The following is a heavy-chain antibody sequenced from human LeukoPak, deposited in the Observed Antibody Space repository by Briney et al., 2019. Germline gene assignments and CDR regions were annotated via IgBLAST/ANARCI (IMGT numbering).Heavy chain of an antibody. CDR3: ARWGGQYDFWSGYYSFDY. Sequence: GGSLRLSCAASGFTFSSYAMHWVRQAPGKGLEWVAVISYDGSSKYYADSVKGRFTISRDNSKNTLYLQMNSLRAEDTAVYYCARWGGQYDFWSGYYSFDYWGQGTLVTVSS. V-gene: IGHV3-30*04. CDR1: GFTFSSYA. CDR2: ISYDGSSK. D-gene: IGHD3-3*01. J-gene: IGHJ4*02.